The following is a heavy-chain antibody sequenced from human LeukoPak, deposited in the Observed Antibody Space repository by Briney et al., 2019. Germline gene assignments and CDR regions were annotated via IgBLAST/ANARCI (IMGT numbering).Heavy chain of an antibody. V-gene: IGHV4-59*01. Sequence: SETLSLTCTVSGGSISSYYWSWLRHPPGKGLEWCGYIYYSGSTNYNPSLKSRVTISLATSKNQFSLKLSSVTAADTAVYYCARVVQLTPPPSYYYYYYMDVWGKGTTVTVSS. D-gene: IGHD6-6*01. J-gene: IGHJ6*03. CDR2: IYYSGST. CDR3: ARVVQLTPPPSYYYYYYMDV. CDR1: GGSISSYY.